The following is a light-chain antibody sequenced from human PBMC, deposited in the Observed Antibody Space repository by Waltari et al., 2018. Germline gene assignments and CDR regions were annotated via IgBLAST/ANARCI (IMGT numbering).Light chain of an antibody. J-gene: IGLJ1*01. CDR1: SSDVGAYNF. V-gene: IGLV2-11*01. CDR3: CSSAGNPYV. Sequence: SALTQPRSVSGSPGQSVTISCTGTSSDVGAYNFVSWYQQRPGQAPQLIIYEVNKRPSGVPDRVSASESGNTASLTSSGLQPEDEAEYHCCSSAGNPYVFGTGTEVTVL. CDR2: EVN.